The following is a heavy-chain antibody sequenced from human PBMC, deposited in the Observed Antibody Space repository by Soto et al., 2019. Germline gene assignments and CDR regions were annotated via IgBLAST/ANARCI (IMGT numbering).Heavy chain of an antibody. Sequence: QVQLQESGPGLVKPSQTLSLTCTVSGGSISSGGYYWSWIRQHPGKGLEWIGYIYYSGSTNYNPSLKSRVSMSVDTSKNQFSLKLSSVTAADTAVYYCARVGGVVVVAVGPDWYFDLWGRGTLVTVSS. D-gene: IGHD2-15*01. J-gene: IGHJ2*01. CDR3: ARVGGVVVVAVGPDWYFDL. CDR2: IYYSGST. V-gene: IGHV4-31*03. CDR1: GGSISSGGYY.